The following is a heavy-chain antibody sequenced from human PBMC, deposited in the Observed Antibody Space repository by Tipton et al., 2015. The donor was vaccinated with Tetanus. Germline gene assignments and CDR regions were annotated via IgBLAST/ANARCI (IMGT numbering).Heavy chain of an antibody. Sequence: TLSLTCSVSGGSISRPDLYWAWIRQPPGKGLEWIGSVYQSGRPNFNPSLKSRVTLIVDTSKNQFSLKLDSVTVADTAVYYCARPIKQWLVPVDSWGQGTLVTVSS. CDR1: GGSISRPDLY. V-gene: IGHV4-39*01. J-gene: IGHJ4*02. CDR3: ARPIKQWLVPVDS. D-gene: IGHD6-19*01. CDR2: VYQSGRP.